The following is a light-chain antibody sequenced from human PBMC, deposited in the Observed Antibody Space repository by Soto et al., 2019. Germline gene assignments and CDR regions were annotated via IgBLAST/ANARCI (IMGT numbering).Light chain of an antibody. V-gene: IGKV3-11*01. CDR3: QQRTDWPT. CDR2: DTS. Sequence: EIVLTQSPATLSLSPGESATLSCRASQSVSHFLAWYQQKPGQAPRLLIYDTSSRATGIPGRFSGSGSGTDFTLTIGILEPADAAVYYCQQRTDWPTFGGGTKVEI. CDR1: QSVSHF. J-gene: IGKJ4*01.